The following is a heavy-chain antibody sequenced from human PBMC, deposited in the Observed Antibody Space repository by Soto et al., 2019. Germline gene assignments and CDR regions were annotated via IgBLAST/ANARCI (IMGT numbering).Heavy chain of an antibody. D-gene: IGHD6-13*01. CDR3: ARVAVLTAAGTTDY. CDR2: ISGTSDSI. V-gene: IGHV3-11*06. Sequence: LRLSCAASGFTFSDYYMSWIRQVPGKGLEWVAYISGTSDSIPYADSVKGRFTISRDNAKNSLYLQMNSLRAEDTAVYYCARVAVLTAAGTTDYWGQGTLVTVSS. CDR1: GFTFSDYY. J-gene: IGHJ4*02.